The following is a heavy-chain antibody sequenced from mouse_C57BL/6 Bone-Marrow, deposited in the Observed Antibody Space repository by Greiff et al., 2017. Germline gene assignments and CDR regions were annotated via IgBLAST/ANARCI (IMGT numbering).Heavy chain of an antibody. Sequence: QVQLQQPGAELVMPGASVKLSCKASGYTFTSYWMHWVKQRPGQGLEWIGEIDPSDSYTNYNQKFKGKSTLTVDKSSSTAYMQLRSLTSEDTAVYYWASSLYDGYYGWFAYGGQGTLVTVSA. D-gene: IGHD2-3*01. CDR1: GYTFTSYW. V-gene: IGHV1-69*01. CDR3: ASSLYDGYYGWFAY. J-gene: IGHJ3*01. CDR2: IDPSDSYT.